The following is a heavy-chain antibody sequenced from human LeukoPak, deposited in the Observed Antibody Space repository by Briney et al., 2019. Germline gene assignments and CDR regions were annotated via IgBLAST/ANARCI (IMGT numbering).Heavy chain of an antibody. CDR3: ARVEDYYDSSGYYPTSDY. CDR2: ISSSGSTI. Sequence: GGSLRLSCAASGFTFSSYSMNWVRQAPGKGLEWVSYISSSGSTIYYADSVKGRFTISRDNAKNSLYLQMNSLRAEDTAVYYCARVEDYYDSSGYYPTSDYWGQGTLVTVSS. V-gene: IGHV3-48*04. D-gene: IGHD3-22*01. J-gene: IGHJ4*02. CDR1: GFTFSSYS.